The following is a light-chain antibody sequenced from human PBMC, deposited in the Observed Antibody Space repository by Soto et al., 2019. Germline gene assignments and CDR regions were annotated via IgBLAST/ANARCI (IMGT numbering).Light chain of an antibody. Sequence: QSVLTQPASVSGSPGQSITISCVGTSSDIGDYNYVSWYQQRPGKVPKVIIYDVSNRPSGVSYRFSATKSGNTASLTISGLQAEDEADYYCCSYTRSGTIIFGTGTKVTVL. J-gene: IGLJ1*01. CDR1: SSDIGDYNY. CDR3: CSYTRSGTII. V-gene: IGLV2-14*01. CDR2: DVS.